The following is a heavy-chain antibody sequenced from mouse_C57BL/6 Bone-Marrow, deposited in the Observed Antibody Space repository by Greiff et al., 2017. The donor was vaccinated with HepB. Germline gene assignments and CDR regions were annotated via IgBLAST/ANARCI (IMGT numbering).Heavy chain of an antibody. CDR2: IYPGSGST. CDR3: ARDPFGTTVVDGWFAY. D-gene: IGHD1-1*01. Sequence: VQLQQPGAELVKPGASVKMSCKASGYTFTSYWITWVKQRPGQGLEWIGDIYPGSGSTNYNEKFKSKATLTVDTSSSTAYMQLSSLTSEDSAVYYCARDPFGTTVVDGWFAYWGQVTLVTVSA. V-gene: IGHV1-55*01. CDR1: GYTFTSYW. J-gene: IGHJ3*01.